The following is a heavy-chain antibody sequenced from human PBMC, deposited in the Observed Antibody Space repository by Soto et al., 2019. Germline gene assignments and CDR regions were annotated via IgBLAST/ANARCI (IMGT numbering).Heavy chain of an antibody. V-gene: IGHV1-69*19. D-gene: IGHD4-17*01. CDR2: IIPIFGTA. J-gene: IGHJ6*02. CDR1: GGTFSSYA. Sequence: QVQLVQSGAEVKKPGSSVKVSCKASGGTFSSYAISWVRQAPGQGLEWMGGIIPIFGTAHYAQKFQGRVTITADESTSTAYMGLSSLSSDDKAVYYCAIAVIYGDYVGYYYYGMDVWGQGTTVTVAS. CDR3: AIAVIYGDYVGYYYYGMDV.